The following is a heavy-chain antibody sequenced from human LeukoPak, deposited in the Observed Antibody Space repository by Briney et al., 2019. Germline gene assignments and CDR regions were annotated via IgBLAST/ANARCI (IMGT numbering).Heavy chain of an antibody. V-gene: IGHV4-39*01. CDR2: IYYSGST. CDR1: GGSMSSSSYY. J-gene: IGHJ3*02. CDR3: ARHGVGATKGSDAFDI. D-gene: IGHD1-26*01. Sequence: SETLSLTCTVSGGSMSSSSYYWGWIRQPPGKGLEWMGSIYYSGSTYYNPSLKSRVTISVDTSKNQFSLKLSSVTAADTAVYYCARHGVGATKGSDAFDIWGQGTMLTVSS.